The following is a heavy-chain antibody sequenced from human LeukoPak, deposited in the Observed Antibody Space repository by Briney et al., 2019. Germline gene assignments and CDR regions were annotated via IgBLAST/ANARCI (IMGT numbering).Heavy chain of an antibody. J-gene: IGHJ6*03. CDR2: KYDSGST. Sequence: PSETLSLTCTVSSGSVRSYYWSWIRQTADKGLEWLGHKYDSGSTNHNPSLKSRVRMSIDTSKNQFYLYVTSVTDADTAVYYCAREGKWSGSFFYYMDVRGKGTPVAVSS. CDR1: SGSVRSYY. CDR3: AREGKWSGSFFYYMDV. V-gene: IGHV4-4*07. D-gene: IGHD3-10*02.